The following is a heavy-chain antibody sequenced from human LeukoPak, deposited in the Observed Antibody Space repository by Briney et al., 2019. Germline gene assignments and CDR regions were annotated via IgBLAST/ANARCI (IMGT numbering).Heavy chain of an antibody. V-gene: IGHV1-69*13. Sequence: SVKVSCKASGGTXRSYAITWVRQAPGKGLEWMGGIIPMINTPKYAQKFQGRVSITADESTSTGYMEVSSLRSEDTAVYYCAIFQGTYGDNENDYWGQGTLVTVSS. J-gene: IGHJ4*02. CDR3: AIFQGTYGDNENDY. CDR2: IIPMINTP. CDR1: GGTXRSYA. D-gene: IGHD4-17*01.